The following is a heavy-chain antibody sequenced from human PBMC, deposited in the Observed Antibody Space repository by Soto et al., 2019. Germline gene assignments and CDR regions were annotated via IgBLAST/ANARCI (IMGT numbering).Heavy chain of an antibody. D-gene: IGHD6-19*01. V-gene: IGHV4-38-2*02. CDR3: ARVHVMVVAGSTFDY. CDR1: GGSISSGSY. Sequence: SETLSLTCTVSGGSISSGSYWAWIRQPPGKGPEWIASIYHGGTTFYNPSLKSRITVSVDTSNNQFSLKLTSVTAADTAVYYCARVHVMVVAGSTFDYWGHGTLVTVSS. J-gene: IGHJ4*01. CDR2: IYHGGTT.